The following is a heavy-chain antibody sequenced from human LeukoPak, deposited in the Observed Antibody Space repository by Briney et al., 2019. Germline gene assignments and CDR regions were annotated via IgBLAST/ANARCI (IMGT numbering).Heavy chain of an antibody. Sequence: SETLPLTCTVSGGSITSGGYYWSWIRQPAGKGLEWIGRMYTTGSTNYNPYLKSRVTISVDTSKNQFSLKLSSVTAADTAVYYCARGEKGSSSGSIDNWGQGTLVTVSS. CDR1: GGSITSGGYY. CDR2: MYTTGST. V-gene: IGHV4-61*02. D-gene: IGHD6-6*01. CDR3: ARGEKGSSSGSIDN. J-gene: IGHJ4*02.